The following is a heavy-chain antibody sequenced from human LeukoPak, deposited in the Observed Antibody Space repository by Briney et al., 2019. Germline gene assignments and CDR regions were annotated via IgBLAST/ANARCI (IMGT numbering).Heavy chain of an antibody. CDR1: GGSISSYY. Sequence: SETLSLTCTVSGGSISSYYWSWIRQPPGKGLEWIGYIYCSGSTNYNPSLKSRVTISVDTSKNQFSLKLSSVTAADTAVYYCARDVYGPTDYWGQGTLVTVSS. CDR2: IYCSGST. D-gene: IGHD3-10*01. J-gene: IGHJ4*02. CDR3: ARDVYGPTDY. V-gene: IGHV4-59*12.